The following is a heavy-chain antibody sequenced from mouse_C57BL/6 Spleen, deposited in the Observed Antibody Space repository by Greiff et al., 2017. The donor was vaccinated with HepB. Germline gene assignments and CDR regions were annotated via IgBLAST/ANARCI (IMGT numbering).Heavy chain of an antibody. J-gene: IGHJ2*01. D-gene: IGHD2-4*01. CDR2: INPYNGGT. Sequence: VQLQQSGPVLVKPGASVKMSCKASGYTFTDYYMNWVKQSHGKSLEWIGVINPYNGGTSYNQKFKGKATLTVDKSSSTAYMELNSLTSEDSAVYYCARFYYDLFDYWGQGTTLTVSS. CDR1: GYTFTDYY. V-gene: IGHV1-19*01. CDR3: ARFYYDLFDY.